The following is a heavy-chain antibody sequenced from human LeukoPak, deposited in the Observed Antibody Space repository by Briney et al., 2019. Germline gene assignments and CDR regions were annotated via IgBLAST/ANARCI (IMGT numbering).Heavy chain of an antibody. V-gene: IGHV3-23*01. D-gene: IGHD5-18*01. Sequence: GGSLRLSCAASGFTFSNYAMSWVRQAPGKGLEWVSAIKSSGSSTYYADSVKGRFTISRDNSKNTLYLQMNSLRVEDTAVYYCARADYGYGDWGQGTLVTVSS. CDR1: GFTFSNYA. CDR3: ARADYGYGD. J-gene: IGHJ4*02. CDR2: IKSSGSST.